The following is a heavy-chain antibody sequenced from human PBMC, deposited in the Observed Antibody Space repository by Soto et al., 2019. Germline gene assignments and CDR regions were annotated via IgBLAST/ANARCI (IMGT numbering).Heavy chain of an antibody. CDR2: IYYSGST. CDR1: GGSISSSSYY. CDR3: ARRRWPEAGGRAEYYFDY. J-gene: IGHJ4*02. Sequence: LQLQESGPGLVKPSETLSLTCTVSGGSISSSSYYWGWIRQPPGKGLEWIGSIYYSGSTYYNPSLKSRVTISVDTSKNQFSLKLSSVTAADTAVYYCARRRWPEAGGRAEYYFDYWGQGTLVTVSS. V-gene: IGHV4-39*01. D-gene: IGHD3-16*01.